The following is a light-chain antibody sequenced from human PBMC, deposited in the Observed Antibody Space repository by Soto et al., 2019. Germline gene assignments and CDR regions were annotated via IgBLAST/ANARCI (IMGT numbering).Light chain of an antibody. CDR2: GAS. V-gene: IGKV3-15*01. Sequence: EIVMTQSPATLSVSPGERATLSCRASQSVSSNLAWYQQKPGQAPRLLIYGASTRATGIPARFSGSGSGTEFTLTISSLQSEDFAVYYCQQYNNWLPFTFGPGTNVDIK. CDR3: QQYNNWLPFT. J-gene: IGKJ3*01. CDR1: QSVSSN.